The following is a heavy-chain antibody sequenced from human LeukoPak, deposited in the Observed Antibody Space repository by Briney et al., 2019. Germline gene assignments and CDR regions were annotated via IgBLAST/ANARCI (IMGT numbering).Heavy chain of an antibody. D-gene: IGHD4-23*01. Sequence: ASVKVSCKASGFTFTSSAMQWVRQARGQRLEWIGWIVVGSGNANYAQKFQERVTITRDMSTSTAYMELSSLRSEDTAVYYCARDSVVTPGYFDYWGQGILVTVSS. CDR1: GFTFTSSA. CDR3: ARDSVVTPGYFDY. CDR2: IVVGSGNA. V-gene: IGHV1-58*02. J-gene: IGHJ4*02.